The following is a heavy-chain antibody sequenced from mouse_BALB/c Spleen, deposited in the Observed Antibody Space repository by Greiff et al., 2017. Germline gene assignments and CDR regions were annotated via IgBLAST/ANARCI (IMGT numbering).Heavy chain of an antibody. V-gene: IGHV5-6-3*01. CDR2: INSNGGST. CDR3: ARGIYYDYGDFAY. J-gene: IGHJ3*01. Sequence: EVQGVESGGGLVQPGGSLKLSCAASGFTFSSYGMSWVRQTPDKRLELVATINSNGGSTYYPDSVKGRFTISRDNAKNTLYLQMSSLKSEDTAMYYCARGIYYDYGDFAYWGQGTLVTVSA. D-gene: IGHD2-4*01. CDR1: GFTFSSYG.